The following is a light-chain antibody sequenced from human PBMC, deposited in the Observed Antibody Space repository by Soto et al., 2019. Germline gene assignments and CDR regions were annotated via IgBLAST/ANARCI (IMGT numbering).Light chain of an antibody. J-gene: IGLJ3*02. CDR3: AVWDDSLDGWV. CDR1: SSNIGSHV. CDR2: NNN. Sequence: QSVLTQPPSASGTPGQRVTISCSGSSSNIGSHVVYWYQQLAGTAPKLLMYNNNQRPSGVPDRFFGSKSGTSASLAISGLQSEDEADYYCAVWDDSLDGWVFGGGTKVTVL. V-gene: IGLV1-44*01.